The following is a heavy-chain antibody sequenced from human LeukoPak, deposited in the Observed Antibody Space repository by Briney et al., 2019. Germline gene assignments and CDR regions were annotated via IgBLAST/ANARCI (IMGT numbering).Heavy chain of an antibody. CDR2: IYYSGST. J-gene: IGHJ4*02. Sequence: PSETLSLTCTVSGGSISSSSYYCGWIRQPPGKGLEWIGSIYYSGSTYYNPSLKSRVTISVDTSKKQFSLKLSSVTAADTAVYYCARGVDYYGVWGQGTLVTVSS. D-gene: IGHD3-10*01. CDR1: GGSISSSSYY. CDR3: ARGVDYYGV. V-gene: IGHV4-39*07.